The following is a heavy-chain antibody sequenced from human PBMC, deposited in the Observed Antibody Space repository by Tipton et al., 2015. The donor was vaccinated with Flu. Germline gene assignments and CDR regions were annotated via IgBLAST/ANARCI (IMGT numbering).Heavy chain of an antibody. CDR3: ARTVFGDSFRYYFDH. V-gene: IGHV4-59*01. CDR1: DDSISRFH. CDR2: AFHSGSA. D-gene: IGHD2-21*02. Sequence: TLSLTCTVSDDSISRFHWSWIRQPPGKGLEWIGFAFHSGSANYNPSLRDRVTMSVDTSKNRFSLGLTSVTAADTAVYYCARTVFGDSFRYYFDHWGAGTLVAVSS. J-gene: IGHJ4*02.